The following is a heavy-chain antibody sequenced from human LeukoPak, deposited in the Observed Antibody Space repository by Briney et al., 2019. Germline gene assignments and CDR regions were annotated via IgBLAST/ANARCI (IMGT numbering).Heavy chain of an antibody. Sequence: PGGSLRLSCAASGFTVSSNYMSWVRQAPGKGLEWVSVIYSGGSTYYADSVKGRFTISRDNSKNTLYLQMNSLRAEDTAVYYCARDRGWVVHDAFGIWGQGTMVTVSS. V-gene: IGHV3-66*01. D-gene: IGHD3-10*01. CDR2: IYSGGST. J-gene: IGHJ3*02. CDR1: GFTVSSNY. CDR3: ARDRGWVVHDAFGI.